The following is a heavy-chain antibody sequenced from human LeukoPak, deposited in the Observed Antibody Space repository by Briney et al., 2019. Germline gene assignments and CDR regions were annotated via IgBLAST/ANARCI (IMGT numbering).Heavy chain of an antibody. D-gene: IGHD6-13*01. V-gene: IGHV1-58*01. CDR2: IVVGSGNT. CDR3: AADRILGSGSWPYDFDY. Sequence: VASVKVSCKASGFTFTSSAVQWVRQARGQRLEWIGWIVVGSGNTNYAQKFQERVTITRDMSTSTAYMELSSLRSEDTAVYYCAADRILGSGSWPYDFDYWGQGTLVTVSS. CDR1: GFTFTSSA. J-gene: IGHJ4*02.